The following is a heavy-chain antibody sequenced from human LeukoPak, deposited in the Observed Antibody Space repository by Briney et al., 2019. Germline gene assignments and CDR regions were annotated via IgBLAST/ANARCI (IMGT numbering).Heavy chain of an antibody. D-gene: IGHD6-19*01. CDR1: GFIFDDYA. Sequence: PGGSLRLSCAAPGFIFDDYAIHWVRQAPGKGLEWVSLISGDGGSTFYVDSVKGRFTISRDNSKNSLSLQMSSLRSEDTALYYCTRESKRSGWYDYWGQGTLVTVSS. CDR2: ISGDGGST. J-gene: IGHJ4*02. CDR3: TRESKRSGWYDY. V-gene: IGHV3-43*02.